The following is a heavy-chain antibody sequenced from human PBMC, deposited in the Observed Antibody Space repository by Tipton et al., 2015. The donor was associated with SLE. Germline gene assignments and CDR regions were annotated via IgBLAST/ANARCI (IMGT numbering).Heavy chain of an antibody. CDR2: IYYSGST. D-gene: IGHD3-16*01. V-gene: IGHV4-59*01. Sequence: TLSLTCTVSGGSISSYYWSWIRQPPGKGLEWIGYIYYSGSTNYNPSLKSRVTISVDTSKNQFSLKLSSVTAADTAVFYCERVELGVYGWGVFHIWGQEMVATVSS. J-gene: IGHJ3*02. CDR3: ERVELGVYGWGVFHI. CDR1: GGSISSYY.